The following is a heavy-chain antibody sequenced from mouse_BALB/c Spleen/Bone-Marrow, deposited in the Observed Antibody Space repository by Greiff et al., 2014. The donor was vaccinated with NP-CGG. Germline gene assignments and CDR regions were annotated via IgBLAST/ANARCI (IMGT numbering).Heavy chain of an antibody. J-gene: IGHJ4*01. Sequence: VQLQESGPGLVAPSQSLSITCTVSGFSLTSYGVHWVRQPPGEALEWLGVIWAGGSTNYNSALMSRLSISKDNSKSQVLLKMNSLQTDDTAMYYCARDRSYYGMDYWGQGTSVTVSS. CDR3: ARDRSYYGMDY. CDR2: IWAGGST. V-gene: IGHV2-9*02. CDR1: GFSLTSYG.